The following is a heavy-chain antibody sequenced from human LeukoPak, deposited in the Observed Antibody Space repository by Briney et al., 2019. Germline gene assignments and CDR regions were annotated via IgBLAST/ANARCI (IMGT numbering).Heavy chain of an antibody. Sequence: ASVKVSCKASGYTLSNCGISWVRQAPGQGLEWMGVINPSGGSTSYAQKFQGRVTMTRDTSTRTVYMEVNSLRSEDTAVYYCARQGTYSSAIGMGYWGQGTLVTVSS. D-gene: IGHD6-19*01. CDR3: ARQGTYSSAIGMGY. J-gene: IGHJ4*02. V-gene: IGHV1-46*01. CDR2: INPSGGST. CDR1: GYTLSNCG.